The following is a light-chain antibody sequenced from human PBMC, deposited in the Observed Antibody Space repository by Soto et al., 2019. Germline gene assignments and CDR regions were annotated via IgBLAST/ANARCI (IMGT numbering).Light chain of an antibody. J-gene: IGLJ2*01. CDR1: SGRIAGKH. V-gene: IGLV6-57*02. CDR2: EDN. Sequence: NFMLTQTHSVSESPGKTVTISCTGVSGRIAGKHVQWYQQRPGGAPTTVIFEDNLRPYGVPDRFSGSIDSPSNSASLFISGLKTEDEADYYCQSYDDTTVILGGGTKVTVL. CDR3: QSYDDTTVI.